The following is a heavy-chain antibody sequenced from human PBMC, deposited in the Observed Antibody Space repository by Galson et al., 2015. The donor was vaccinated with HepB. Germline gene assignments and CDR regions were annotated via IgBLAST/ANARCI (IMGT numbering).Heavy chain of an antibody. CDR2: INPNSGGT. J-gene: IGHJ4*02. V-gene: IGHV1-2*06. Sequence: SVKVSCKASGYTFTSYYMHWVRQAPGPGLEWMGRINPNSGGTNYAQKFTGRVTMTRDTSISTAYMELSRLRSDDTAVYYCASTTSIAAAAYFDYWGQGTLVTVSS. CDR1: GYTFTSYY. D-gene: IGHD6-13*01. CDR3: ASTTSIAAAAYFDY.